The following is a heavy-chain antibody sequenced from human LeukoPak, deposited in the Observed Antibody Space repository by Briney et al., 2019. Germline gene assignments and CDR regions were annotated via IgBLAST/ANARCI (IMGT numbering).Heavy chain of an antibody. J-gene: IGHJ4*02. CDR2: IKQDGSEK. D-gene: IGHD6-19*01. CDR3: ARGSWDSSVSLQKYYFDY. Sequence: PGGSLRLSCAASGFTFSSYWMSWVRQAPGKGLEWVANIKQDGSEKYYVDSVKGRFTISRDNAKNSLYLQMNSLRAEDTAVYYCARGSWDSSVSLQKYYFDYWGQGTLVTVSS. V-gene: IGHV3-7*01. CDR1: GFTFSSYW.